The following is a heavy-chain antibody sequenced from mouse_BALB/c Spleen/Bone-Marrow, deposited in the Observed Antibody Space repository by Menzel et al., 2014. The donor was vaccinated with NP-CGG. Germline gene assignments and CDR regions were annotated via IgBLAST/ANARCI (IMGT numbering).Heavy chain of an antibody. CDR1: GYTCTSYW. CDR2: INPSNGRT. Sequence: QVQLKESGAELVKPGASVKLSCKASGYTCTSYWMHWVKQRPGQGLEWIGEINPSNGRTNYNEKFKSKATLTVDKSSSTAYMQLSSLTSEDSAVYYCARGYFAYWGQGTLVTVSA. D-gene: IGHD2-14*01. CDR3: ARGYFAY. J-gene: IGHJ3*01. V-gene: IGHV1S81*02.